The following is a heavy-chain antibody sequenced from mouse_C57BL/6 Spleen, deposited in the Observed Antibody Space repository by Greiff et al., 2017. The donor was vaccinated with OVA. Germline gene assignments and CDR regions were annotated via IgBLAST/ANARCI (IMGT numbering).Heavy chain of an antibody. J-gene: IGHJ3*01. CDR2: IHPNSGST. V-gene: IGHV1-64*01. CDR1: GYTFTSYW. D-gene: IGHD1-1*01. Sequence: QVQLQQSGAELVKPGASVKLSCKASGYTFTSYWMHWVKQRPGQGLEWIGMIHPNSGSTNYNEKFKSKATLTVDKSSSTAYMQLSSLTSEDSAVYYCGPTVGRAWFAYWGQGTLVTVSA. CDR3: GPTVGRAWFAY.